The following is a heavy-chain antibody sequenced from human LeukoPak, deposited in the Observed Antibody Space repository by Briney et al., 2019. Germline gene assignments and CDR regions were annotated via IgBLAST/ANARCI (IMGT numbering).Heavy chain of an antibody. CDR2: IYPGDSDT. J-gene: IGHJ3*02. D-gene: IGHD3-10*01. CDR1: GYSFTSYW. CDR3: ARHPYYYGSGSYWAFDI. V-gene: IGHV5-51*01. Sequence: GESLKISCKGSGYSFTSYWIGWVRQMPGKGLEWMGIIYPGDSDTRYSPSFQGQVTISADKSISTAYLQWSSLKASDTAMYYCARHPYYYGSGSYWAFDIWGQGTMVTVSS.